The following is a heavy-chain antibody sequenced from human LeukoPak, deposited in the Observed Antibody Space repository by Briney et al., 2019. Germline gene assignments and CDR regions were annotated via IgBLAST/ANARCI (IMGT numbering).Heavy chain of an antibody. D-gene: IGHD3-10*01. CDR1: GFTFSSYA. CDR2: LNDNGVNT. V-gene: IGHV3-23*01. CDR3: AKDPSDLGASGSYNYFDY. Sequence: GGSLRLSCAVSGFTFSSYAMSWVRQAPGKGLEWVSTLNDNGVNTYYAHSVKGRFTISRDNSKNTLYLQLNSLRAEDTAFYYCAKDPSDLGASGSYNYFDYWGQETLVTVPS. J-gene: IGHJ4*02.